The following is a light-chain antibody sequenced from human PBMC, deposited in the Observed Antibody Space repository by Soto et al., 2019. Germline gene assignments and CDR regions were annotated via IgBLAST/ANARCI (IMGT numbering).Light chain of an antibody. CDR3: DSNAGNKRV. V-gene: IGLV2-8*01. J-gene: IGLJ1*01. CDR2: EVT. Sequence: QSVLTQPPSASGSPGQSVTISCTGTSSDVGGYKYVSWYQQQPGKAPKLIIYEVTKRPSGVPDRFSGSKSGNTASLTVSGLQAEDEADYYCDSNAGNKRVFGTGTKVTVL. CDR1: SSDVGGYKY.